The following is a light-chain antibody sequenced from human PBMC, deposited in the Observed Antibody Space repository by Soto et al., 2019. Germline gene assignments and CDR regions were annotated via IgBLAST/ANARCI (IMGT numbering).Light chain of an antibody. J-gene: IGKJ5*01. V-gene: IGKV1-9*01. CDR1: QGISSY. CDR3: QQLDSYPIT. Sequence: DIQLTQSPSFLSASVGDRVTITCRASQGISSYLAWYQQKPGQAANLLIYDASTLQSGVPSRFSGSGSGTEFTLTISRLQPEDFATCYCQQLDSYPITFGQGTRLEIK. CDR2: DAS.